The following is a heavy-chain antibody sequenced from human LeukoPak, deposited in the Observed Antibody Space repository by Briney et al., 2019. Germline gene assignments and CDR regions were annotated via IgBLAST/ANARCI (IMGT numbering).Heavy chain of an antibody. CDR2: ISYGGST. Sequence: PSETLSLTCTVSGGSFSSGSYYWSWIRQPPGKGLEWIGYISYGGSTNYNPFLKSRVTISVDTSKNHFSLRLSSVTAADTAVYYCARDPGIWQQLGYFDYWGQGSLVTVSS. D-gene: IGHD5-24*01. CDR1: GGSFSSGSYY. CDR3: ARDPGIWQQLGYFDY. J-gene: IGHJ4*02. V-gene: IGHV4-61*03.